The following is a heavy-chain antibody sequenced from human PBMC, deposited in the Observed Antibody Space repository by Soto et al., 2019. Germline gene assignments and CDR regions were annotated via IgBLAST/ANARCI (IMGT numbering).Heavy chain of an antibody. Sequence: SETLSLTCTVSYGSISNYYWNWIRQPPGKGLEWIGYIYYTGNTNSNPSLKSRVTLSVDTSKNQLSLKLTSVTAADTAVYCCARESDIPYGIDVWGQGTTVTVSS. CDR3: ARESDIPYGIDV. CDR1: YGSISNYY. V-gene: IGHV4-59*01. J-gene: IGHJ6*02. CDR2: IYYTGNT.